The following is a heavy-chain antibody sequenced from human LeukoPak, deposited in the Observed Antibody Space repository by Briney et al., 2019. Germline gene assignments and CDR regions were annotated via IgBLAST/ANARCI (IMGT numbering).Heavy chain of an antibody. V-gene: IGHV3-23*01. D-gene: IGHD3-16*01. CDR1: GLSFSSFA. CDR2: MKGTGET. J-gene: IGHJ4*02. Sequence: PGGSLTLSCAASGLSFSSFAMSWVRQAPARGLEWLSSMKGTGETIYADSVRGRCTLFRDGSRNTVYLQLNNLRVEDTAVSYCARASWVSTADAVRWGQGTVVIVSS. CDR3: ARASWVSTADAVR.